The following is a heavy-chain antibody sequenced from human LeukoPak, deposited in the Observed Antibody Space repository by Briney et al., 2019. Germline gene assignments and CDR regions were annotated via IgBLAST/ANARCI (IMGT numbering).Heavy chain of an antibody. CDR2: ISGRGGST. J-gene: IGHJ4*02. V-gene: IGHV3-23*01. CDR1: GFTFSSYA. CDR3: AKDQGYSSSFDY. Sequence: GGSLRLSCAASGFTFSSYAMTWVRQAPGKGLEWVSVISGRGGSTYYADSVKGRFTISRDNSKNTLYLQMNSLRAEDTAVYYCAKDQGYSSSFDYWGQGNPGHRLL. D-gene: IGHD6-13*01.